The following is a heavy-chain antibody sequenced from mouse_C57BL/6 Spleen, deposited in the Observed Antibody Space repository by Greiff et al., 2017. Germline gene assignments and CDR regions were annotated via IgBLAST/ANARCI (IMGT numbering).Heavy chain of an antibody. CDR1: GYAFSSYW. D-gene: IGHD2-5*01. CDR2: IYPGDGDT. CDR3: ARWPAYYSNAYYAMDY. V-gene: IGHV1-80*01. Sequence: QVQLQQSGAELVKPGASVKISCKASGYAFSSYWMNWVKQRPGKGLEWIGQIYPGDGDTNYNGKFKGKATLTADKSSSTAYMQLSSLTSEDSAVYFCARWPAYYSNAYYAMDYWGQGTSVTVSS. J-gene: IGHJ4*01.